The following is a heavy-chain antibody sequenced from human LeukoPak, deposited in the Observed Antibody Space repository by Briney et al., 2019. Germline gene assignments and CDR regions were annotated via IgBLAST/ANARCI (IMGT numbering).Heavy chain of an antibody. Sequence: SETLSLTCTGSGGSISSYYWSWIRQPPGKGLEWIGYIYYSGSTNYNPSLKSRVTISVDTSKNQFSLKLSSVTAADTAVYYCARDGTYSSSPQWGRGTLVTVSS. CDR3: ARDGTYSSSPQ. J-gene: IGHJ4*02. V-gene: IGHV4-59*01. CDR1: GGSISSYY. D-gene: IGHD6-6*01. CDR2: IYYSGST.